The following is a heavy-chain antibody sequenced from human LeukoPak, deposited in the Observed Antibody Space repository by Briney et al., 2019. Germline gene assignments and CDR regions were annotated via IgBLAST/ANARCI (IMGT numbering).Heavy chain of an antibody. CDR3: ARSLPCMVAGRSYGMDV. Sequence: GASVKVSCKASGYTFTSYDINWVRQATGQGLEWMGWMNPNSGNTGYAQKFQGRVTMTRNTSISTAYMELSSLRSEDTAVYYCARSLPCMVAGRSYGMDVWGQGTTVTVSS. V-gene: IGHV1-8*01. CDR1: GYTFTSYD. D-gene: IGHD6-19*01. J-gene: IGHJ6*02. CDR2: MNPNSGNT.